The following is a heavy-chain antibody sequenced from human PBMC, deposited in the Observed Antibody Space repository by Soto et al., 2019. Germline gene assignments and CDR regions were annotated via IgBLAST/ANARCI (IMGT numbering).Heavy chain of an antibody. Sequence: QVQLVQSGAEVKKPGSSVKVSCKASGGTFSSYAISWVRQAPGQGLEWMGGIIPIFGTANYAQKFQGRVTITADESTSTAYMELSSLRSEDTAVYDCAGRIEMATIHWYFDLWGRGTLVTVSS. CDR1: GGTFSSYA. CDR3: AGRIEMATIHWYFDL. V-gene: IGHV1-69*01. CDR2: IIPIFGTA. J-gene: IGHJ2*01. D-gene: IGHD5-12*01.